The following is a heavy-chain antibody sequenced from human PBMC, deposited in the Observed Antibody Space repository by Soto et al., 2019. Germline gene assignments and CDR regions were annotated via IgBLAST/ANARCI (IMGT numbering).Heavy chain of an antibody. D-gene: IGHD6-13*01. CDR3: ARIIRSSSWYYFDY. J-gene: IGHJ4*02. CDR2: TYDSGST. V-gene: IGHV4-31*03. CDR1: GGSISSGGYY. Sequence: SESLSLTCTVSGGSISSGGYYWSWIRQRPGKGLEWIGYTYDSGSTYYNPSLKSRVTITVDTSKNQFSLKLSSVTAADAAVYYCARIIRSSSWYYFDYWGQGTLVTVSS.